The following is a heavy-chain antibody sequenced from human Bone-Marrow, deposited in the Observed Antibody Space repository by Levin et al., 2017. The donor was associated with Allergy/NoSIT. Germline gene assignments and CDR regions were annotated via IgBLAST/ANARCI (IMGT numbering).Heavy chain of an antibody. D-gene: IGHD3-22*01. CDR1: GFTFSDSW. V-gene: IGHV3-74*03. Sequence: LSLTCAASGFTFSDSWMHWVRQAPGEGPVWVARIYSDGSLIADSFCWFFLFPISRDNARNTLFLQMNSLRAEDTAMYYWARAASYYYDTSGDWVGPVDIWAQGTMVTVSS. CDR3: ARAASYYYDTSGDWVGPVDI. CDR2: IYSDGSLI. J-gene: IGHJ3*02.